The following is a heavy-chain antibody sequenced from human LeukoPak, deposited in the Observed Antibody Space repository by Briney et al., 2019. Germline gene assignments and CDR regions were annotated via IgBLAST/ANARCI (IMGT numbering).Heavy chain of an antibody. CDR1: GFTFSSYW. D-gene: IGHD2-2*02. CDR2: IKQDGSEK. J-gene: IGHJ4*02. Sequence: GGSLRLSCAASGFTFSSYWMSWVRQAPGKGLEWVANIKQDGSEKYYVDSVKGRFTISRDNAKNSLYLQMNSLRAEDTAVYYCASNLHCSSTSCYNDGGDYWGQGTLVTVSS. CDR3: ASNLHCSSTSCYNDGGDY. V-gene: IGHV3-7*01.